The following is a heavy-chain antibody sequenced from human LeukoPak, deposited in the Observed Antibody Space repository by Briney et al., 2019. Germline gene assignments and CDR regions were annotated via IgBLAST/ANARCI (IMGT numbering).Heavy chain of an antibody. V-gene: IGHV2-5*01. CDR1: GFSLSTSGVG. D-gene: IGHD5-24*01. J-gene: IGHJ4*02. CDR3: AHRRVNGMATITFDY. CDR2: IYWNDDK. Sequence: SGPTLVNPTQTLTLTCTFSGFSLSTSGVGVGWIRQPPGKALEWLALIYWNDDKRYSPSLKSRLTITKDTSKNQVVLTMTNMDPVDTATYYCAHRRVNGMATITFDYWGQGTLVTVSS.